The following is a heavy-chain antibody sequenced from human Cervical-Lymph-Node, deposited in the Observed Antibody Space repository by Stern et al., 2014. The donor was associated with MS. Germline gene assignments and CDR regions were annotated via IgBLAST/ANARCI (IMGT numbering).Heavy chain of an antibody. D-gene: IGHD4-17*01. Sequence: QLQLQESGPGLVKPSETLSLTCTVSGGSISSSSYYWGWIRQPPGKGLEWIGSIYYSGSTYYNPSLKSRVTISVDTSKNPFSLKLSSVTAADTAVYYCARHPDYGDYYFDYWGQGTLVTVSS. CDR3: ARHPDYGDYYFDY. CDR1: GGSISSSSYY. J-gene: IGHJ4*02. CDR2: IYYSGST. V-gene: IGHV4-39*01.